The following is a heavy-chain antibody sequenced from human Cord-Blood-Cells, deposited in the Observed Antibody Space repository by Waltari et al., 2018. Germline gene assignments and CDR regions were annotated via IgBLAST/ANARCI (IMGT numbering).Heavy chain of an antibody. D-gene: IGHD2-21*02. CDR2: IIPIFGTA. CDR3: ARAIYCGGDCYSEFDP. CDR1: GGTFGSYA. J-gene: IGHJ5*02. Sequence: QVQLVQSGAEVKKPGSSLKFSCKASGGTFGSYAISWVGRALGQGLEWMGGIIPIFGTANYAQKSQGRVTITADESTSTAYMALRSRRSEDTAVYYCARAIYCGGDCYSEFDPWGQGTLVTVSS. V-gene: IGHV1-69*01.